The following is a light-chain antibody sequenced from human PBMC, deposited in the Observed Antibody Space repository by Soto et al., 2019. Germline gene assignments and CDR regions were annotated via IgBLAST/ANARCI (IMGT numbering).Light chain of an antibody. CDR3: QQYGSSGT. J-gene: IGKJ1*01. Sequence: DIVMTQSPESLPVSLGERATINCKSSQSVLYTSNNQNYLAWYQQKPGQPPKLLIYWASTRESGVPARFSGSGSGTDFTLTISRLEPEDFAVYYCQQYGSSGTFGQGTKVEIK. V-gene: IGKV4-1*01. CDR1: QSVLYTSNNQNY. CDR2: WAS.